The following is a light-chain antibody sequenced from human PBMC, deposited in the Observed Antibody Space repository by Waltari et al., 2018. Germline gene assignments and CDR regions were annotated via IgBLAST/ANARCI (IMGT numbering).Light chain of an antibody. J-gene: IGKJ2*01. CDR3: QQYYGTPPYT. CDR2: WAS. Sequence: DIVMTQSPDSLAVSLGERATINCKSSQSLLYSSNNKNYLAWYQQKLGQPPKLLFYWASTRESGVPDRFSGSGSGTDSTLTISSLQAEDVAVYYCQQYYGTPPYTFGQGTKLEIK. CDR1: QSLLYSSNNKNY. V-gene: IGKV4-1*01.